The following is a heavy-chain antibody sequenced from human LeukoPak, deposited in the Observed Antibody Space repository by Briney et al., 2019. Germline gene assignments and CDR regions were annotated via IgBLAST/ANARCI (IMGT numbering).Heavy chain of an antibody. V-gene: IGHV4-34*01. CDR3: ARGSYDFWSGYYSSWFDP. CDR2: INHSGST. CDR1: GGSFSGYY. D-gene: IGHD3-3*01. J-gene: IGHJ5*02. Sequence: SETLSLTCAVYGGSFSGYYWSWIRQPPGKGLEWIGEINHSGSTNYNPSLKSRVTISVDTSKNQFSLKLSSVTAADTAVYYCARGSYDFWSGYYSSWFDPWGQGTLVIVSS.